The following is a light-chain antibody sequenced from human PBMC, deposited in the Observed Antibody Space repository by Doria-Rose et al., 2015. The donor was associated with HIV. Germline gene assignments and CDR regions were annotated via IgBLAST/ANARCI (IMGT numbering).Light chain of an antibody. V-gene: IGKV3-20*01. CDR3: HQYGTSWT. CDR2: DGS. Sequence: EIVLTQSPGTLSLSPGERATLSCSASQSFSSTYLAWYQQKPGQAPSLLIYDGSTRATGIPDRFSASGSGTDFPLTINRLEPEDFALYYCHQYGTSWTFGQGTKVEI. CDR1: QSFSSTY. J-gene: IGKJ1*01.